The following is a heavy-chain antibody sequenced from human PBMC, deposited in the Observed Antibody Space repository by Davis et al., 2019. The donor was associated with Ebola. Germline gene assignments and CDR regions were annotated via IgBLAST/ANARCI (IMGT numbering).Heavy chain of an antibody. J-gene: IGHJ3*02. V-gene: IGHV4-39*07. CDR2: IYYSGST. CDR3: AREYDYVWGSYRYAFDI. CDR1: GGSISSSSYY. Sequence: GSLRLSCTVSGGSISSSSYYWGWIRQPPGKGLEWIGSIYYSGSTYYNPSLKSRVTISVDTSKNQFSLKLSSVTAADTAVYYCAREYDYVWGSYRYAFDIWGQGTMVTVSS. D-gene: IGHD3-16*02.